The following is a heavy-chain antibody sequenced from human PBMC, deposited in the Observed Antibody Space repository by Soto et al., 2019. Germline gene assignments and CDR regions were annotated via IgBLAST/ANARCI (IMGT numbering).Heavy chain of an antibody. J-gene: IGHJ5*02. CDR1: GGSISSGDYY. V-gene: IGHV4-30-4*01. Sequence: SETLSLTCTVSGGSISSGDYYWSWIRQPPGKGLEWIGYIYYSGSTYYNPSLKSRVTISVDTSKNQFSLKLSSVTAADTAVYYCARVEYYDYNWFDPWGQGTLVTVSS. CDR3: ARVEYYDYNWFDP. D-gene: IGHD3-22*01. CDR2: IYYSGST.